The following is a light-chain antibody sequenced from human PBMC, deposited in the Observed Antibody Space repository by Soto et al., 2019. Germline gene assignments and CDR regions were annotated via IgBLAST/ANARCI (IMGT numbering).Light chain of an antibody. CDR1: QSISSG. V-gene: IGKV1-5*03. CDR2: KAS. J-gene: IGKJ2*01. CDR3: QQYNSYSGT. Sequence: DIQMTQSPSTLSASVGDRVTITCRASQSISSGLAWYQQKPGKAPKLLIYKASSLESGVPSRFSGSGSGTEFTLTISSVQPDDFATYYCQQYNSYSGTFGQGTKLEIK.